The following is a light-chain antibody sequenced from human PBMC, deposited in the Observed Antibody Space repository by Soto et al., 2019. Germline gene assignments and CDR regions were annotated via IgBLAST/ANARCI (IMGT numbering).Light chain of an antibody. CDR2: DVS. V-gene: IGLV2-11*01. CDR3: CSYTTLSNRV. Sequence: QSVLTQPRSVSGSPGQSVTISCTGTSSDVGGYNYVSWYQEHPGKAPKLMIYDVSKRPSGVPDRFSGSKSGNTASLTISGLRAEDEADYYCCSYTTLSNRVFGTGTKVTVL. CDR1: SSDVGGYNY. J-gene: IGLJ1*01.